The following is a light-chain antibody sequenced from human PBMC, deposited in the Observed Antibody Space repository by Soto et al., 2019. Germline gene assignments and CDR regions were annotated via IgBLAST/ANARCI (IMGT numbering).Light chain of an antibody. V-gene: IGLV2-8*01. CDR2: EVT. CDR1: SSDVGGYNF. Sequence: QSALTQPPSASGSPGQSVTISCTGTSSDVGGYNFVSWYQQHPGKAPKLMIYEVTQRPSGVPDRFSGSKSGNTASLTVSGLQDEDEAEYYCASYGGSNHFEFGGGTKVTVL. J-gene: IGLJ2*01. CDR3: ASYGGSNHFE.